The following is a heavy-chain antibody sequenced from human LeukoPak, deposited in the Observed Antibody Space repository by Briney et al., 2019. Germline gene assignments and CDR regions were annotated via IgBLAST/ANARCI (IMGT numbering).Heavy chain of an antibody. V-gene: IGHV3-7*01. Sequence: PGGSLRLSCAASGVTVSRYWMSWVRQAPGKGLEWVAMMTQDGGGKYYVDSVKGRFTISGDNAKNSLYLQMNSLRAEDTAVYYCARGGGDSWGRGTLVTLSS. CDR1: GVTVSRYW. D-gene: IGHD3-10*01. CDR2: MTQDGGGK. CDR3: ARGGGDS. J-gene: IGHJ4*02.